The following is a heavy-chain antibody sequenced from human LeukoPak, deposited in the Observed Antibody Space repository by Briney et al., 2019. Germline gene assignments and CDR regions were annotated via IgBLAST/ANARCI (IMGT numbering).Heavy chain of an antibody. V-gene: IGHV4-39*01. CDR3: ARGPPTITAGL. CDR1: GGSVAMTTYY. D-gene: IGHD1-14*01. Sequence: SGTLSLTCSVSGGSVAMTTYYWGWIRQPPGKGLEWIGSIYSSGNTYFNPSLKSRITMSVNTSKNQFSLNLMSVTAADTAVYYCARGPPTITAGLWGPGTPVTVSS. CDR2: IYSSGNT. J-gene: IGHJ4*02.